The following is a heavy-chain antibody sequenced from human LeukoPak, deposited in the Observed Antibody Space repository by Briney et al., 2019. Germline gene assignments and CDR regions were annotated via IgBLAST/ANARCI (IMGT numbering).Heavy chain of an antibody. J-gene: IGHJ4*02. V-gene: IGHV6-1*01. Sequence: SQTLSLTCAISGDSVSSNSAAWNWIRQSPSRGLEWLGRTYYRSKWYNEYAVSVESRISINPDTSKNQFSLQLNSVTPEDAAVYYCARGYCSTHSCYHFDYWGQGTPVTVSS. CDR1: GDSVSSNSAA. CDR2: TYYRSKWYN. CDR3: ARGYCSTHSCYHFDY. D-gene: IGHD2-2*01.